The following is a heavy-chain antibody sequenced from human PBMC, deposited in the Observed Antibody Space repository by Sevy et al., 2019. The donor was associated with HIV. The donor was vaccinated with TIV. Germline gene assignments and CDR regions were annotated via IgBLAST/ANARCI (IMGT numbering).Heavy chain of an antibody. Sequence: ASVKVSCKVSGYTFTNYGISWVRQAPGQGLEWMGWISAYKGNTNYAQKLQGRVTMTTDTSTSTAYMELRSLRSDDTAVYYCARAGGIAAAGILADYWGQGTLVTVPQ. D-gene: IGHD6-13*01. V-gene: IGHV1-18*01. J-gene: IGHJ4*02. CDR2: ISAYKGNT. CDR1: GYTFTNYG. CDR3: ARAGGIAAAGILADY.